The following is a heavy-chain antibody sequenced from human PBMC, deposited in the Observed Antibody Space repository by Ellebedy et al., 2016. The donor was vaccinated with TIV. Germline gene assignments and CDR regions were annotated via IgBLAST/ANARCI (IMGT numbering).Heavy chain of an antibody. V-gene: IGHV1-69*13. D-gene: IGHD3-10*01. CDR1: GYTFTGYY. CDR3: ARGDSESYYYYGMDV. CDR2: IIPIFGTA. J-gene: IGHJ6*02. Sequence: SVKVSXKASGYTFTGYYMHWVRQAPGQGLEWMGGIIPIFGTANYAQKFQGRVTITADESTSTAYMELSSLRSEDTAVYYCARGDSESYYYYGMDVWGQGTTVTVSS.